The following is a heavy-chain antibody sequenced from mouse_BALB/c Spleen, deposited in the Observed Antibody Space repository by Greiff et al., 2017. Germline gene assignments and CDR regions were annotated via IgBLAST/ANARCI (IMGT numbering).Heavy chain of an antibody. D-gene: IGHD4-1*01. CDR3: ARQLTGTGNFDY. Sequence: EVQLVESGGGLVQPGGSRKLSCAASGFTFSSFGMHWVRQAPEKGLEWVAYISSGSSTIYYADTVKGRFTISRDNPKNTLFLQMTSLRSEDTAMYYCARQLTGTGNFDYWGQGTTLTVSS. V-gene: IGHV5-17*02. CDR2: ISSGSSTI. J-gene: IGHJ2*01. CDR1: GFTFSSFG.